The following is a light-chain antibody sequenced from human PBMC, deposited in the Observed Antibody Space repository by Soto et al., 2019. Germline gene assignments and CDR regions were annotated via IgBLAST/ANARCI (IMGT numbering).Light chain of an antibody. CDR2: EGS. J-gene: IGLJ1*01. Sequence: QSVLTQPASVSGSPGQSITISCTGTSSDVGSYNLVSWYQQHPGKAPKLMIYEGSKRPSGVSNRFSGSKSGNTASLTISGLQAEDEADYYCCLYAGSSTYVYTIAPQVALL. V-gene: IGLV2-23*01. CDR1: SSDVGSYNL. CDR3: CLYAGSSTYV.